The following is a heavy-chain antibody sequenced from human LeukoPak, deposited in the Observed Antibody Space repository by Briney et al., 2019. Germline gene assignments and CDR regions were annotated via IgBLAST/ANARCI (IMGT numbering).Heavy chain of an antibody. J-gene: IGHJ4*02. CDR3: ARGVSKGIAAAGESDY. V-gene: IGHV4-34*01. CDR2: INHSGSN. D-gene: IGHD6-13*01. CDR1: GGSFSGYY. Sequence: SETLSLTCAVYGGSFSGYYWSWIRQPPGKGREWIGEINHSGSNNYNTSLKSRVTISVDTSNNQFSLRLSSVTAADTAVYYCARGVSKGIAAAGESDYWGQGTLVTVSS.